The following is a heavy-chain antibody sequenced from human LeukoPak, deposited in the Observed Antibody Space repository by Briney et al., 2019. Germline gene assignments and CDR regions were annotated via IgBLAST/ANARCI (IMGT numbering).Heavy chain of an antibody. CDR1: GYSITSYL. J-gene: IGHJ4*02. CDR2: IYPDDSDT. D-gene: IGHD5-12*01. CDR3: ARGGLIVATISLDY. V-gene: IGHV5-51*04. Sequence: GASLKICCEGSGYSITSYLICWVRPTPGKRLELMWIIYPDDSDTRYSPPFQGHVTISADEPISTAYLQWSSPKAADTAMYYCARGGLIVATISLDYWGQGTLVTVSS.